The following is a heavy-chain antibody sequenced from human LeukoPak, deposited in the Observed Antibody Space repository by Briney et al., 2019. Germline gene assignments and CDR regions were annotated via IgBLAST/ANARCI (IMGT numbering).Heavy chain of an antibody. CDR1: GFTFSSYW. J-gene: IGHJ4*02. CDR2: INSEGSRT. CDR3: ARDHCSGANCQVALDY. Sequence: GGSLRLSCAASGFTFSSYWMHWVRQAPGKGLVLVSRINSEGSRTFYADSVKCRFTISRDNVKNTLCLQLNRLRAEDTDVYYCARDHCSGANCQVALDYWGQGTLVTVSS. V-gene: IGHV3-74*01. D-gene: IGHD2-15*01.